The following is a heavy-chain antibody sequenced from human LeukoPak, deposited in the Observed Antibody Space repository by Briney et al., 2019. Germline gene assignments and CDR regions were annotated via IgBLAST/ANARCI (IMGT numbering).Heavy chain of an antibody. J-gene: IGHJ4*02. Sequence: SETLSLTCAVYGGSFSGYYWSWIRQPPGKGLEWIGEINHSGSTNYNPSLKSRVTISVDTSKNQFSLKLSSVTAADTAVYYCARHSEYYYDSSGYFDYWGQGTLVTVSS. CDR3: ARHSEYYYDSSGYFDY. D-gene: IGHD3-22*01. V-gene: IGHV4-34*01. CDR2: INHSGST. CDR1: GGSFSGYY.